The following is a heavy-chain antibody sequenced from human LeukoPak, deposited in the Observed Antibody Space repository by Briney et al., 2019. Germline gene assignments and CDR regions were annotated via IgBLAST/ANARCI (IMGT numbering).Heavy chain of an antibody. CDR1: GGSISSGGYY. J-gene: IGHJ6*03. V-gene: IGHV4-31*03. Sequence: SETLSLTCTGSGGSISSGGYYWSWIRQHPGKGLEWIGYIYYSGSTYYNPSLKSRVTISVDTSKNQFSLKLSSVTAADTAVYYCARAYVHRIVYYYYMDVWGKGTTVTVSS. CDR2: IYYSGST. D-gene: IGHD2-21*01. CDR3: ARAYVHRIVYYYYMDV.